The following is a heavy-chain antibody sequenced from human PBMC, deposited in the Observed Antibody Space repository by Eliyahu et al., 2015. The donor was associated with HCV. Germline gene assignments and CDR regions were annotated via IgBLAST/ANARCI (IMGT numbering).Heavy chain of an antibody. CDR1: GGXIXXGXYY. J-gene: IGHJ6*02. D-gene: IGHD3-10*01. CDR3: ARDHAASGSYLYYYYGMDV. Sequence: QLQLQESGPGLXKPXETLSLTXTVSGGXIXXGXYYWGWIRPPPGKGLEWIGSIHYSGXTHYNPSLKSRVTISLDTSKNQVSLKLTSVAAADTAVYYCARDHAASGSYLYYYYGMDVWGQGTTVTVSS. CDR2: IHYSGXT. V-gene: IGHV4-39*07.